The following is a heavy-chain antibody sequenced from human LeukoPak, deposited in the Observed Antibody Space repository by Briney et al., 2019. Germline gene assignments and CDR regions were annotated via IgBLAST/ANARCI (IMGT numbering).Heavy chain of an antibody. J-gene: IGHJ4*02. D-gene: IGHD3-22*01. CDR3: AKETDSRGPFDY. CDR1: GFTFSSYG. Sequence: GGSLRLSCAASGFTFSSYGMHWVRQAPGKGLEWVAFIRYDGNNKYYADSVKGRFTISRDNSKNTLYLQMNSLRTEDTAVYYCAKETDSRGPFDYWGQGTLVTVSS. CDR2: IRYDGNNK. V-gene: IGHV3-30*02.